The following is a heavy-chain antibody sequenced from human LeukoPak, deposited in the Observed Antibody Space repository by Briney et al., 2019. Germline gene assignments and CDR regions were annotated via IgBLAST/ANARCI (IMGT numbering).Heavy chain of an antibody. V-gene: IGHV1-46*01. D-gene: IGHD6-13*01. J-gene: IGHJ4*02. CDR3: ARDNTAGGPFDY. CDR2: INPSGGRT. CDR1: GNTFTSYY. Sequence: ASVKVSCKASGNTFTSYYMHWVRQAPGQGLEWMGIINPSGGRTNYAQKFQGRVTMTRDPSTSAVYMELRSLRSEDTAMYYCARDNTAGGPFDYWGQGTLVTVSS.